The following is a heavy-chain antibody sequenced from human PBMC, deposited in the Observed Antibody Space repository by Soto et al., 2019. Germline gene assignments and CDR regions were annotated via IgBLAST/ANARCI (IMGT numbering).Heavy chain of an antibody. J-gene: IGHJ5*02. CDR1: GGSISISTYY. Sequence: SETLSLTCTVSGGSISISTYYWGWIRQPPGKGLEWIGSIYYSGSTHNNPSLKSRVTMSVDTYTNQFSLKLMSVTAADTAVYYCAKDREDFKYYYGSGSTRGWFDPWGQGTLVTVSS. CDR2: IYYSGST. CDR3: AKDREDFKYYYGSGSTRGWFDP. V-gene: IGHV4-39*02. D-gene: IGHD3-10*01.